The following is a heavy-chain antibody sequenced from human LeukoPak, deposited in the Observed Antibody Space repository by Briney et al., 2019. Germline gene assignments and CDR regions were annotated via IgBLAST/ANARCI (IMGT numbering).Heavy chain of an antibody. Sequence: PGGSLRLSCVASGFTFSSYWMHWVRQVPGKGLVWVSHISGDGSSTSYADSVKGRFTISRDNAKNTLFLQMNSLRAEDTAVYYCARGGVSRPTLYDYWGQGTLVTVSS. CDR2: ISGDGSST. CDR1: GFTFSSYW. CDR3: ARGGVSRPTLYDY. D-gene: IGHD2-15*01. J-gene: IGHJ4*02. V-gene: IGHV3-74*01.